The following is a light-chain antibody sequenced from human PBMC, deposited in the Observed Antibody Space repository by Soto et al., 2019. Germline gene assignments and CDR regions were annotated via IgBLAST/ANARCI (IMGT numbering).Light chain of an antibody. CDR1: SSDVGYYNY. V-gene: IGLV2-14*01. CDR2: DVS. Sequence: SALTQPASVSGSPGQSITISCTGTSSDVGYYNYVSWYQQHPGKAPKLMIFDVSSRPSGVSNRFSGSKSGNTASLTISGIQAEDEADYYCSSYTRSETRVFGTGTKVTVL. CDR3: SSYTRSETRV. J-gene: IGLJ1*01.